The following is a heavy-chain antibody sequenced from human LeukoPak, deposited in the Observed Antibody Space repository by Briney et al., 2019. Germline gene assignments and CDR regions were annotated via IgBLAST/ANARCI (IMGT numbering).Heavy chain of an antibody. CDR1: GFTFSSYS. CDR3: ARGESSSWYYGY. Sequence: GGSLRLSCAASGFTFSSYSMNWVRQAPGKGLEWVSSISSSSSSYIYYADSVKGRFTISRDNAKNSLYLQMNSLRAEDTAVYYCARGESSSWYYGYWGQGTLVTVSS. D-gene: IGHD6-13*01. CDR2: ISSSSSSYI. J-gene: IGHJ4*02. V-gene: IGHV3-21*01.